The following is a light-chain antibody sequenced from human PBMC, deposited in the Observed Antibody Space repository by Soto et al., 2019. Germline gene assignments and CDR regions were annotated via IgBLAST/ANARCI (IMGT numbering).Light chain of an antibody. J-gene: IGLJ2*01. Sequence: QSVLTQPPSASGSPGQSVTISCTGTSGDVGTYNYVSWYQQHPGKAPKLMIYEVSKRPSGVPDRFSGSKSGNTASLTVSGLQAEDEADYYCSSYGGSNNLVFGGGTQLTVL. CDR1: SGDVGTYNY. CDR3: SSYGGSNNLV. CDR2: EVS. V-gene: IGLV2-8*01.